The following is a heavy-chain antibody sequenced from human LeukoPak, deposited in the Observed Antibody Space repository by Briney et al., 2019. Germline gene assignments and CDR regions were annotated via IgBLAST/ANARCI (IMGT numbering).Heavy chain of an antibody. Sequence: PSETLSLTCSVSGDSVNTHYWTWIRQSPGKGLEWIGYIYYSGNTNYNPSLKTRVTISVDTSKNQVSLNLRSVTAADTAMYYCARECYGVLTGHSKGIDYWGQGILVTVSS. D-gene: IGHD3-9*01. CDR3: ARECYGVLTGHSKGIDY. V-gene: IGHV4-59*02. CDR1: GDSVNTHY. J-gene: IGHJ4*02. CDR2: IYYSGNT.